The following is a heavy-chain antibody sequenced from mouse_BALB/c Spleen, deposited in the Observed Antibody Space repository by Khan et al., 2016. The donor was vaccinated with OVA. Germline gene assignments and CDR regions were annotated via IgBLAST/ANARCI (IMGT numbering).Heavy chain of an antibody. J-gene: IGHJ2*01. CDR2: IYPGTDNT. D-gene: IGHD3-2*02. V-gene: IGHV1-76*01. Sequence: QIPLVQSGAELVRPGASVKLSCKTSGYIFTSYWIHWVKQSSGQGLEWIARIYPGTDNTYYNEKLKDKSTLTAYKSSTTAYMQLSSLKSEDSADYFCAREEALYYVDYWGQGTTLTVYS. CDR3: AREEALYYVDY. CDR1: GYIFTSYW.